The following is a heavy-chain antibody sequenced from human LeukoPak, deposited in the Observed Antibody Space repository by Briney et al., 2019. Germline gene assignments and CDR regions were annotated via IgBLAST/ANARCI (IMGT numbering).Heavy chain of an antibody. J-gene: IGHJ5*02. V-gene: IGHV1-2*02. Sequence: GASVKVSCKASGYTFSGYYMHWVRQAPGQGLEWMGWINPNSGGTKSAQKFQGRVTMTRDTSISTAYMELSRLRSDDTAVYYCARGDWFDPWGQGTLVTVSS. CDR1: GYTFSGYY. CDR2: INPNSGGT. CDR3: ARGDWFDP.